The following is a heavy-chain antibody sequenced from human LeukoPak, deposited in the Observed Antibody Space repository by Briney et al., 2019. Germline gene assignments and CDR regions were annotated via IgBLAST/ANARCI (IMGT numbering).Heavy chain of an antibody. D-gene: IGHD6-19*01. CDR3: ARGQIAVVLADAFDI. J-gene: IGHJ3*02. CDR1: GFTFSSYG. V-gene: IGHV3-33*01. CDR2: IWYDGSNK. Sequence: GGSLRLSCAASGFTFSSYGMHWVRQAPGKGLEWVAVIWYDGSNKYYADSVKGRFTTSRDNSKNTLYLQMNSLRAEDTAVYYCARGQIAVVLADAFDIRGQGTMVTVSS.